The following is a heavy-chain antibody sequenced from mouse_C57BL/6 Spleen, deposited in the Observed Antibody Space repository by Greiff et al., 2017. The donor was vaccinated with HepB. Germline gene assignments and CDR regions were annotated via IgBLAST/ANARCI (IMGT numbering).Heavy chain of an antibody. CDR2: INPSTGGT. Sequence: EVQLQQSGPELVKPGASVKISCKASGYSFTGYYMNWVKQSPEKSLEWIGEINPSTGGTTYNQKFKAKATLTVDESSSTAYMQLKSLTSEDSAVYYCARSTITTALDYWGQGTTLTVSS. CDR3: ARSTITTALDY. CDR1: GYSFTGYY. D-gene: IGHD1-2*01. V-gene: IGHV1-42*01. J-gene: IGHJ2*01.